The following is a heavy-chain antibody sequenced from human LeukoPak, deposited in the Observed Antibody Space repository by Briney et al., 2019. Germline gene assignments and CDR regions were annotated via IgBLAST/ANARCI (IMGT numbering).Heavy chain of an antibody. J-gene: IGHJ4*02. CDR1: GFTFSSYW. D-gene: IGHD1-26*01. CDR3: ARLKSGSYSFDY. Sequence: PGGSLRLSCAASGFTFSSYWMSWVRQAPGKGLGWVANIKQDGSEKYYVDSVKGRFTISRDNAKNSLYLQMNSLRAEDTAVFYCARLKSGSYSFDYWGQGTLVTVSS. CDR2: IKQDGSEK. V-gene: IGHV3-7*01.